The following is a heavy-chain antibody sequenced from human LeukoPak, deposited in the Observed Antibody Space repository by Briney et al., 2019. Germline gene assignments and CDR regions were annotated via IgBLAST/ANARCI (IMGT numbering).Heavy chain of an antibody. D-gene: IGHD3-10*01. CDR2: INPNSGGT. CDR1: GYTFTSYG. J-gene: IGHJ6*02. CDR3: ARDVVWGVIRDYYYYGMDV. V-gene: IGHV1-2*02. Sequence: ASVKVSCKASGYTFTSYGISWVRQAPGQGLEWMGWINPNSGGTNYAQKFQGRVTMTRDTSISTAYMGLSRLRSDDTAVYYCARDVVWGVIRDYYYYGMDVWGQGTTVTVSS.